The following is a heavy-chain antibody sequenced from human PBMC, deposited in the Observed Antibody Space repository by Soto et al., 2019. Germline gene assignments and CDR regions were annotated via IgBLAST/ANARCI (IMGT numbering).Heavy chain of an antibody. D-gene: IGHD1-26*01. CDR2: FGGSGVTI. CDR1: GFTFSTFV. J-gene: IGHJ3*02. CDR3: AKDGIVGATRAFAFDI. Sequence: EVQLLESGGGLVQPGGSLRLSCAAPGFTFSTFVMTWFRQARGKGLEWVSAFGGSGVTIYYADSVKGRFTISKVNSKNTLYLQMNSLRVEDTAVYYCAKDGIVGATRAFAFDIWGQGTMVTVSS. V-gene: IGHV3-23*01.